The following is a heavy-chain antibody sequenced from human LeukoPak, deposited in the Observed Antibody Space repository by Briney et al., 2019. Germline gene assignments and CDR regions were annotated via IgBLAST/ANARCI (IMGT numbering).Heavy chain of an antibody. CDR3: ARVFSGWLIDY. CDR2: INHSGST. D-gene: IGHD6-19*01. Sequence: SETLSLTCAVYGGSFSGYYWSWIRQPPGKGLEWIGEINHSGSTNYNPSLKSRVTISVDTSKNQFSLKLSSVTAADTAVYYCARVFSGWLIDYWGQGTLVTVSS. J-gene: IGHJ4*02. V-gene: IGHV4-34*01. CDR1: GGSFSGYY.